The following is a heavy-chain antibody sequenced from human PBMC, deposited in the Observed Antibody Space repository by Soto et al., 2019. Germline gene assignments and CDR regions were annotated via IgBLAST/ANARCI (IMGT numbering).Heavy chain of an antibody. V-gene: IGHV1-46*01. CDR3: ARGGWGYCSGGSCPKAYYFDY. J-gene: IGHJ4*02. Sequence: GASVKVSCKASGYTFTSYYMHWVRQAPGQGLEWMGIINPSGGSTSYAQKFQGRVTMTRDTSTSTVYMELSSLRSEDTAVYYCARGGWGYCSGGSCPKAYYFDYWGQGTLVTVSS. CDR1: GYTFTSYY. D-gene: IGHD2-15*01. CDR2: INPSGGST.